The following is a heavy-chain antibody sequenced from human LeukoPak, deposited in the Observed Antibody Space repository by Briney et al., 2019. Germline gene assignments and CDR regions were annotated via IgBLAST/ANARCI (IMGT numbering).Heavy chain of an antibody. V-gene: IGHV1-18*01. CDR2: ISAYNGNT. D-gene: IGHD3-22*01. J-gene: IGHJ4*02. Sequence: GASVKVSCKASGYTFTSYGISWVRQAPGQGLEWMGWISAYNGNTNYAQKLQGRVTMTTDTSTSTAYMELRSLRSDDTAVYYCARAQHGGSYYYDSSGYRGVDYWGQGTLVTVSS. CDR1: GYTFTSYG. CDR3: ARAQHGGSYYYDSSGYRGVDY.